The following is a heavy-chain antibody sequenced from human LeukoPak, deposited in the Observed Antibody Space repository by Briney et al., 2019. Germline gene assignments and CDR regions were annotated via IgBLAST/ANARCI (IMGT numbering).Heavy chain of an antibody. CDR2: ISGSGDRT. V-gene: IGHV3-23*01. Sequence: PGGSLRLSCAASRFTFSYYAMSWVRQAPGKGLEWVPVISGSGDRTYYADSVKGRFTISRDNSKNTLCLQMNSLRAEDTAVYYCAKGSSGWYMAPGDSWGPGTLVTVSS. CDR3: AKGSSGWYMAPGDS. J-gene: IGHJ5*01. D-gene: IGHD6-19*01. CDR1: RFTFSYYA.